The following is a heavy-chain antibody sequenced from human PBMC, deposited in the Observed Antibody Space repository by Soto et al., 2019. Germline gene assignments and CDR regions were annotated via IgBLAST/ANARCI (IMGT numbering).Heavy chain of an antibody. CDR2: ISGYNGDT. V-gene: IGHV1-18*01. Sequence: QGHLVQSEAEVKKSGASVKVSCKASGYTFTRYGISWVRQAPGQGLEWMGWISGYNGDTNYAQKFQGRVSMTIDTSTTTAYMELRSLTSDDTAVYYCATKGQPPYYYYGQDVWGQGTKVTVSS. CDR3: ATKGQPPYYYYGQDV. D-gene: IGHD6-13*01. J-gene: IGHJ6*02. CDR1: GYTFTRYG.